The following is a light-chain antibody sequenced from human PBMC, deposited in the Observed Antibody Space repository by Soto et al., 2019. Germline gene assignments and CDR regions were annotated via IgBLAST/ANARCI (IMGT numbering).Light chain of an antibody. Sequence: QSVLTQPPSVSGAPGQRVTISCTGSSSNIGAGYDVHWYQQLPGTAPKLLIYGNSNRPSGVPDRFSGSKSGTSAPLAITGLQADDEADYYCQSYDSSLGGWVFGGGTQLTVL. CDR1: SSNIGAGYD. CDR3: QSYDSSLGGWV. CDR2: GNS. J-gene: IGLJ3*02. V-gene: IGLV1-40*01.